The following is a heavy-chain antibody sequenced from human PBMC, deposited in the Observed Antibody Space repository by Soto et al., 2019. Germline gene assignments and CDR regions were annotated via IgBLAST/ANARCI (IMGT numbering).Heavy chain of an antibody. CDR2: ISAYNGNT. CDR3: ARSGSSCYYLDY. D-gene: IGHD3-22*01. J-gene: IGHJ4*02. CDR1: GYTFTSYG. V-gene: IGHV1-18*01. Sequence: QVQLVQSGAEVKEPGASVKVSCKASGYTFTSYGLNWVRQAPGQGLEWMGWISAYNGNTNYAQKFQGRVTMTTDTSTSAAYMELRRLGSDDTAVYYCARSGSSCYYLDYWGQGILVTVSA.